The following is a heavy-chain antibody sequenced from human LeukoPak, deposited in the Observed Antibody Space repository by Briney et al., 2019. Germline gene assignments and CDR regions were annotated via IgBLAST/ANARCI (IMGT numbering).Heavy chain of an antibody. J-gene: IGHJ4*02. Sequence: GSLRLSCAASGFIFSTYAMSWIRQPPGKGLEWIGEINHSGSTNYNPSLKSRVTISVDTSKNQFSLKLSSVTAADTAVYYCARDGIAAAGTLRVAFDYWGQGTLVTVSS. CDR1: GFIFSTYA. D-gene: IGHD6-13*01. CDR3: ARDGIAAAGTLRVAFDY. V-gene: IGHV4-34*01. CDR2: INHSGST.